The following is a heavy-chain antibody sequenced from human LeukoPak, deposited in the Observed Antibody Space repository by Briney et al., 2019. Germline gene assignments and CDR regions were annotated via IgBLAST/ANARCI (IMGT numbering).Heavy chain of an antibody. CDR2: ISADGTRT. D-gene: IGHD2/OR15-2a*01. CDR1: GFTFDEYA. V-gene: IGHV3-43*02. CDR3: AKDLSSLFNSFNI. Sequence: GGSLTLSCAASGFTFDEYAMHWVRQAPGKGLDWVSLISADGTRTFNVASVKGRFTVSRDNNKNSLYLQMNNLRTEDTALYYCAKDLSSLFNSFNIWGQGTLVTVSS. J-gene: IGHJ3*02.